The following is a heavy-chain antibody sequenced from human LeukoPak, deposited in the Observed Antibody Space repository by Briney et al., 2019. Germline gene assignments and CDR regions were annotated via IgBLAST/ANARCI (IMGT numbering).Heavy chain of an antibody. CDR3: ARDVGRDTITTEIEY. J-gene: IGHJ4*02. D-gene: IGHD4-11*01. V-gene: IGHV3-30-3*01. CDR2: ISSDGNKK. CDR1: GLTFTTYA. Sequence: GGSLRLSCSASGLTFTTYAMQWVRQAPGKGLEWVAVISSDGNKKNYADSVKGRFTISKDSSKNTLYLQMNTLRAEDTALYYCARDVGRDTITTEIEYWGQGTLVTVSS.